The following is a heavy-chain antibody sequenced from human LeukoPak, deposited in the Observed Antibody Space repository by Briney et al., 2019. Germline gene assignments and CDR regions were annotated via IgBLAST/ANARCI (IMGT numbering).Heavy chain of an antibody. CDR1: GYTFTGYY. V-gene: IGHV1-2*02. D-gene: IGHD3-16*01. J-gene: IGHJ4*02. CDR3: ARDVWGVGAPRLDY. Sequence: ASVTVSCKGSGYTFTGYYMHWLRQAPGQGLAWMGWINPNSGDTNFAQKFQGRVTMTRDTSISTAYMELSRLRSDDTAVFYCARDVWGVGAPRLDYWGQGTLVTVSS. CDR2: INPNSGDT.